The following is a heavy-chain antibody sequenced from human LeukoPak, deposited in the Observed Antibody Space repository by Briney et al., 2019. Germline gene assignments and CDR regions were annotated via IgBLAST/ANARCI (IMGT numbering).Heavy chain of an antibody. Sequence: PGGSLRLSCAASGFTFSSYAMSWVRQAPGKGLEWVSAISGSGEKPYYADSVKGRFTISRDSSKNTLDLQMNSLRAEDTALYYCAKNVGYDFWSGYLEFDPWGQGTLVTVSS. D-gene: IGHD3-3*01. CDR2: ISGSGEKP. J-gene: IGHJ5*02. V-gene: IGHV3-23*01. CDR3: AKNVGYDFWSGYLEFDP. CDR1: GFTFSSYA.